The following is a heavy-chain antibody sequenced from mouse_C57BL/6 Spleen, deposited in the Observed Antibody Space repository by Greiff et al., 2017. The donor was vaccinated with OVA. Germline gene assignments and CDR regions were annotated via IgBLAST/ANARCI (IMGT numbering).Heavy chain of an antibody. V-gene: IGHV14-4*01. CDR1: GFNIKDDY. CDR3: TAGAMVTTGRCFDV. J-gene: IGHJ1*03. CDR2: IDPENGDT. D-gene: IGHD2-2*01. Sequence: EVQLQQSGAELVRPGASVKLSCTASGFNIKDDYMHWVKQRPEQGLEWIGWIDPENGDTEYASKFQGKATITADTSSNTAYLQLSSLTSEDTAGYYWTAGAMVTTGRCFDVWGTGTTVTVSS.